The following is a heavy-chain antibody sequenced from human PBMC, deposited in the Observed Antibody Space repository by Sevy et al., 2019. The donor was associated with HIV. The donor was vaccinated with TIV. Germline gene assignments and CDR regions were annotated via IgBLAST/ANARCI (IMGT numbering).Heavy chain of an antibody. CDR1: GFTFSSYA. V-gene: IGHV3-30-3*01. CDR2: ISYDGSNK. J-gene: IGHJ5*02. Sequence: GGSLILSCAASGFTFSSYAMHWVRQAPGKGLEWVAVISYDGSNKYYADSVKGRFTISRDNSKNTLYLQMNSLRAEDTAVYYCARDGYCSNTNCYSWFDPWGQGTLVTVSS. D-gene: IGHD2-2*03. CDR3: ARDGYCSNTNCYSWFDP.